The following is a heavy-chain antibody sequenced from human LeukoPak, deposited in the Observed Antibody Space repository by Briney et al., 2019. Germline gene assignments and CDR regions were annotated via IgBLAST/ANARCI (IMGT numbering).Heavy chain of an antibody. J-gene: IGHJ4*02. V-gene: IGHV3-64*01. CDR2: ISSNGGST. Sequence: GGSLRLSCAASGFTFSSYAMHWVRQAPGKGLEYVSAISSNGGSTYYANSVKGRFTISRDNSKNTLYLQMGSPRAEDMAVYYCARGGTYGDYYDYWGQGTLVTVSS. D-gene: IGHD4-17*01. CDR3: ARGGTYGDYYDY. CDR1: GFTFSSYA.